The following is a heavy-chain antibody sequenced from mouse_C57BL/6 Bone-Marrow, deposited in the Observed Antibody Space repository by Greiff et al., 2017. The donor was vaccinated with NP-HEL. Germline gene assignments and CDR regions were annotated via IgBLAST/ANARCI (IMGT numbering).Heavy chain of an antibody. Sequence: VKLQESGPGLVKPSQSLFLTCSITGFPITSGYYWIWIRQSPGKPLEWMGYITHSGETFYNPSLQSPISITRETSKNQFFLQLNSVTTEDTAMYYCAGDYDGYWYFDVWGIGTTVTVSS. CDR1: GFPITSGYY. D-gene: IGHD2-3*01. CDR3: AGDYDGYWYFDV. J-gene: IGHJ1*03. CDR2: ITHSGET. V-gene: IGHV12-3*01.